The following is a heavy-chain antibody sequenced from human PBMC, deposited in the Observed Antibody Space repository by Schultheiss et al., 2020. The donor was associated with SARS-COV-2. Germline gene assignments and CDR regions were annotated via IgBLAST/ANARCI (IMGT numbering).Heavy chain of an antibody. CDR1: GYTFTSYY. CDR3: ARDNCSGGSCYFNY. V-gene: IGHV1-46*01. J-gene: IGHJ4*02. Sequence: ASVKVSCKASGYTFTSYYMHWVRQAPGQGLEWMGIINPSGGSTSYAQKFQGRVTITADKSTSTAYMELSSLRSEDTAVYYCARDNCSGGSCYFNYWGQGTLVTVSS. D-gene: IGHD2-15*01. CDR2: INPSGGST.